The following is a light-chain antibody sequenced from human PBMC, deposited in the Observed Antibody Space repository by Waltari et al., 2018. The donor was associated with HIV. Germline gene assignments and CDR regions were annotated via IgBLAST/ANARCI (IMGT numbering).Light chain of an antibody. CDR1: KNVGHEG. CDR2: RGG. CDR3: SAWDSSLSEWV. Sequence: KNVGHEGAGWLLRHEGHPPEVLSYRGGARPAGISQKYYASRSGNTASLTITGLQVDDEAVYYCSAWDSSLSEWVFGGGTKLTVL. V-gene: IGLV10-54*01. J-gene: IGLJ3*02.